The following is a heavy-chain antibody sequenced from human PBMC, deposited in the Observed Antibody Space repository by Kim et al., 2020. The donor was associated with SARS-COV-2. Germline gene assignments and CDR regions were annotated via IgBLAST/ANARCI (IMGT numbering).Heavy chain of an antibody. V-gene: IGHV4-39*01. Sequence: SETLSLTCTVSGGSISSSSYYWGWIRQPPGKGLEWIGSIYYSGSTYYNPSLKSRVTISVDTSKNQFSLKLSSVTAADTAVYYCARHALSYYDFWSGYLDYWGQGTLVTVSS. CDR3: ARHALSYYDFWSGYLDY. CDR1: GGSISSSSYY. J-gene: IGHJ4*02. CDR2: IYYSGST. D-gene: IGHD3-3*01.